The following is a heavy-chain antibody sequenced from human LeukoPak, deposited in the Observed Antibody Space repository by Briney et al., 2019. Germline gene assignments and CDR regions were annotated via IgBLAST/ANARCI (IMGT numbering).Heavy chain of an antibody. J-gene: IGHJ4*02. V-gene: IGHV4-38-2*01. CDR2: IYHSGST. D-gene: IGHD6-13*01. CDR1: GYSISSGYY. CDR3: ARHGTPGIAAAVNY. Sequence: SETLSLTCAVSGYSISSGYYWGWIRQPPGKGLEWIGSIYHSGSTYYNPPLKSRVTISVDTSKNQFSLKLSSVTAADTAVYYCARHGTPGIAAAVNYWGQGTLVTVSS.